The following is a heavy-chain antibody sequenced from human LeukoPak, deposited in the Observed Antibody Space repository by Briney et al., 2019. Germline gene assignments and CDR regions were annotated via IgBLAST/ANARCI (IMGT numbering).Heavy chain of an antibody. CDR2: INPNSGGT. CDR1: GYTFTGYY. Sequence: ASVKVSCKASGYTFTGYYMHWARQAPGQGFEWMGWINPNSGGTNYAQKFQGRVTMTRDTSISTAHMELSRLRSDDTAVYYCARANPLYCSSTTCLFDYWGQGTLVTVSS. J-gene: IGHJ4*02. D-gene: IGHD2-2*01. V-gene: IGHV1-2*02. CDR3: ARANPLYCSSTTCLFDY.